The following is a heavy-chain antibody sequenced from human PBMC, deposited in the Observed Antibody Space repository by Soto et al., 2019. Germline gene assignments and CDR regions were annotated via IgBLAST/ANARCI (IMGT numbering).Heavy chain of an antibody. J-gene: IGHJ4*02. V-gene: IGHV4-34*01. CDR2: INHSGST. Sequence: QVQLQQWGAGLLKPSETLSLTCAVYGGSFSGYYWTCIRQPPGTGLEWIGEINHSGSTNYNPSLKSRVTISVDTSKSQFSLKLISVTAADTAVYYCARDKITGLFDYWGQGTLVTVSS. CDR1: GGSFSGYY. CDR3: ARDKITGLFDY. D-gene: IGHD2-8*02.